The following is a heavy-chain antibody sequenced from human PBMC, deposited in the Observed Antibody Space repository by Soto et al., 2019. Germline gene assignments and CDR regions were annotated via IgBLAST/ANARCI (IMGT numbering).Heavy chain of an antibody. CDR3: ARDRGAGTVPTDH. Sequence: QVQLVESGGGVVQPGRSLRLSCAASGFTFSSHGIHWVRQAPGKGLDWVAVIWYNGNNKYYADSVKGRFTISRDNSKNTVYLQMNSLRAEDTAVYYCARDRGAGTVPTDHWGQGTLVTVSS. CDR1: GFTFSSHG. CDR2: IWYNGNNK. J-gene: IGHJ4*02. V-gene: IGHV3-33*01. D-gene: IGHD1-1*01.